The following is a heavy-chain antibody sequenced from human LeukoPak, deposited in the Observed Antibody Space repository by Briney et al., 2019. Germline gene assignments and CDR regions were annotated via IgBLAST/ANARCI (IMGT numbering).Heavy chain of an antibody. CDR1: GFTFSCYA. CDR3: AKVLGAMISYVMDV. CDR2: ISGSGGTT. V-gene: IGHV3-23*01. D-gene: IGHD3/OR15-3a*01. Sequence: GGSLRLSCAASGFTFSCYAMSWVRQAPGKGLEWVSSISGSGGTTYYADSVKGRFTISRGNYKNTLYLQMISLRADDTAVYYCAKVLGAMISYVMDVWGQGTTVTVSS. J-gene: IGHJ6*02.